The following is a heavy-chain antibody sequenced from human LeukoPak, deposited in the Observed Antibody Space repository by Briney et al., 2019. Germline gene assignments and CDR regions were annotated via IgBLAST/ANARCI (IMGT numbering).Heavy chain of an antibody. J-gene: IGHJ6*04. CDR3: ARGMVRGADDYYYGMDV. Sequence: ASVEVSCKASGYTFTSYGISWVRQAPGQGLEWMGWISAYNGNTNYAQKLQGRVTMATDTSTSTAYMELRSLRSDDTAVYYCARGMVRGADDYYYGMDVWGKGTTVTVSS. CDR1: GYTFTSYG. CDR2: ISAYNGNT. V-gene: IGHV1-18*04. D-gene: IGHD3-10*01.